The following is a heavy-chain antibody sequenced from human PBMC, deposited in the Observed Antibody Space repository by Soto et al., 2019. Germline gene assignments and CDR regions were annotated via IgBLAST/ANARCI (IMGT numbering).Heavy chain of an antibody. J-gene: IGHJ4*02. CDR1: GFTFSSYG. Sequence: GGSLRLSCAASGFTFSSYGMHWVRQAPGKGLEWVAVISYDGSNKYYADSVKGRFTISRDNSKNTLYLQMNSLRAEDTAVYYCAKVPTGHETYCGGDCYLDYYFDYWGQGTLVTVSS. D-gene: IGHD2-21*02. V-gene: IGHV3-30*18. CDR2: ISYDGSNK. CDR3: AKVPTGHETYCGGDCYLDYYFDY.